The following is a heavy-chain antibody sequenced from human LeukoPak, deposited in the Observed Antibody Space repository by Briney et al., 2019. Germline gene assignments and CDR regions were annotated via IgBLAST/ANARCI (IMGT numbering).Heavy chain of an antibody. CDR3: ARGRMSTL. CDR1: GYPFSIYD. CDR2: MNPNGISA. D-gene: IGHD2-2*01. J-gene: IGHJ4*02. V-gene: IGHV1-8*01. Sequence: ASVKVSCKASGYPFSIYDVNWGRQAPGQGLEWMGWMNPNGISAGYAQKFQDRVTMTMNTSINTAYMELSSLGSEDTAVYYCARGRMSTLWGQGTLVTVSS.